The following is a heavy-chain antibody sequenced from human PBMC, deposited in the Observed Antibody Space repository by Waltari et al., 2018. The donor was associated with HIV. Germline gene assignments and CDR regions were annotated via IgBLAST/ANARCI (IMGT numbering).Heavy chain of an antibody. CDR2: IYYTGGT. Sequence: LQLKDSGPGLVNPSATLSLTCAVSGASINSKNYYWAWIRQSPGARLEWIATIYYTGGTYFPPSPRNRTSISVDSSKNLLSLSLRSVTAADTAFYYCARQQAYVRDCFSQASFFNYWGQGTLVTVSS. CDR1: GASINSKNYY. V-gene: IGHV4-39*01. CDR3: ARQQAYVRDCFSQASFFNY. D-gene: IGHD2-21*02. J-gene: IGHJ4*02.